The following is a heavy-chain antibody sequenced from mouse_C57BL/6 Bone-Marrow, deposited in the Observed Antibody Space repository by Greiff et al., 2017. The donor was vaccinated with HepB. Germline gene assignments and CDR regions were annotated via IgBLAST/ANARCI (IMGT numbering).Heavy chain of an antibody. CDR3: ARGGLGY. V-gene: IGHV1-19*01. J-gene: IGHJ2*01. Sequence: VQLQQSGPVLVKPGALVKMSCKASGYTFTDYYMNWVKQSPGKSLEWIGVINPYNGGTSYNQKFKGKATLTVDKSSSTAYMELNSLTSEDSAVYYCARGGLGYWGQGTTLTVSS. CDR2: INPYNGGT. CDR1: GYTFTDYY. D-gene: IGHD2-4*01.